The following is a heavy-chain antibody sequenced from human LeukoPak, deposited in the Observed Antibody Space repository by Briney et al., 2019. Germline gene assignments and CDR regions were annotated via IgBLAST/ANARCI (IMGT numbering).Heavy chain of an antibody. CDR1: GGTFSSYA. Sequence: GASVKVSCKASGGTFSSYAISWVRQAPGQGLEWMGRIIPIFGIANYAQKFQGRVTITADKSTSTAYMELSSLRSEDTAVYYCARVRIAVAGTLLYGMDVWGQGTTVTVSS. CDR3: ARVRIAVAGTLLYGMDV. J-gene: IGHJ6*02. V-gene: IGHV1-69*04. D-gene: IGHD6-13*01. CDR2: IIPIFGIA.